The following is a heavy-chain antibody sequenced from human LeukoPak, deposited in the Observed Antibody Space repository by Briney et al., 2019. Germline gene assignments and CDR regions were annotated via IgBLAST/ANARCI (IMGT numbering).Heavy chain of an antibody. CDR2: INYSGAT. J-gene: IGHJ6*02. Sequence: PSETLSLTCAVYGGSFSAYYWSWVRQPPGKGLEGMGEINYSGATNYNPSLKGRVTISIDTSKNQSSLKLTSVTAADTAVYYCASSRFYYDSSGWNNAMDVWGQGTTVTVSS. CDR1: GGSFSAYY. CDR3: ASSRFYYDSSGWNNAMDV. V-gene: IGHV4-34*01. D-gene: IGHD3-22*01.